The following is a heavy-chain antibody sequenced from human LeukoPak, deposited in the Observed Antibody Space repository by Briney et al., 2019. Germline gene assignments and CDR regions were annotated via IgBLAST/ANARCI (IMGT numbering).Heavy chain of an antibody. CDR3: AKDVAYSSGKWIDY. Sequence: GGSLRLSCAASGFTFSSYAMSWVRQAPGKGLEWVSAISGSGGSTYSADSVKGRFTISRDNSKNTLYLQMNSLRAEDTAVYYCAKDVAYSSGKWIDYWGQGTLVTVSS. D-gene: IGHD6-19*01. V-gene: IGHV3-23*01. CDR2: ISGSGGST. CDR1: GFTFSSYA. J-gene: IGHJ4*02.